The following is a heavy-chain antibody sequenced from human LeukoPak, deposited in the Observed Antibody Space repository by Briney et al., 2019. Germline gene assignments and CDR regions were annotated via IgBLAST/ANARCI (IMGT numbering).Heavy chain of an antibody. CDR3: ARLDGYHPDYFGY. Sequence: QPGGSLRLSCAASGFTFSSHWMSWVRQAPGNGLEWVANIKQDGSEKYYVDSVRGRFTISRDNAKNSLFLQMNSLRAEDTAVYYCARLDGYHPDYFGYWGQGTLVTVSS. D-gene: IGHD5-24*01. CDR2: IKQDGSEK. J-gene: IGHJ4*02. V-gene: IGHV3-7*01. CDR1: GFTFSSHW.